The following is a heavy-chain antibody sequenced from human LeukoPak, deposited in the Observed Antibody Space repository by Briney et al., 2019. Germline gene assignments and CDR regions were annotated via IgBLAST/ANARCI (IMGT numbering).Heavy chain of an antibody. CDR3: ARMYCSSTSCVSD. CDR2: IIPIFGIA. D-gene: IGHD2-2*01. Sequence: GASVKVSCKASGGTFSSYAISWVRQAPGQGLEWMGGIIPIFGIANYAQKFQGRVTITADKSTSTAYMELSSLRSEDTAVYYCARMYCSSTSCVSDWGQGTLVTVSS. CDR1: GGTFSSYA. J-gene: IGHJ4*02. V-gene: IGHV1-69*10.